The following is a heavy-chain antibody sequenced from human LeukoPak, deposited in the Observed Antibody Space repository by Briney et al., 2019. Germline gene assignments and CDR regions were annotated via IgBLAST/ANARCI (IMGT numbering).Heavy chain of an antibody. CDR2: INHSGST. Sequence: SETLSLTCAVYGGSFSGYYWSWIRQPPGKGLEWIGEINHSGSTNYNPSLKSRVTISVHTSKNQFSLKLNSVTAADTAVYYCARLRPPSYDSSGYLDYWGQGTLVTVSS. D-gene: IGHD3-22*01. CDR1: GGSFSGYY. CDR3: ARLRPPSYDSSGYLDY. J-gene: IGHJ4*02. V-gene: IGHV4-34*01.